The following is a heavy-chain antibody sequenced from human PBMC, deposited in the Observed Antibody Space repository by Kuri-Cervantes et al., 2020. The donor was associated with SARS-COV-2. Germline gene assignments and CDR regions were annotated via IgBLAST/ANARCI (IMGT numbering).Heavy chain of an antibody. J-gene: IGHJ4*02. CDR1: GFTFSSYA. CDR3: AKGISVEKARVGEN. Sequence: GGSLRLSCSASGFTFSSYAMTWVRQAPGKGLEWVSTITGSAGRTNYADSVKGRFTISRDNSKNTMYLQMNSVRAEETALYDCAKGISVEKARVGENWGQGTLVTVSS. D-gene: IGHD5-24*01. V-gene: IGHV3-23*01. CDR2: ITGSAGRT.